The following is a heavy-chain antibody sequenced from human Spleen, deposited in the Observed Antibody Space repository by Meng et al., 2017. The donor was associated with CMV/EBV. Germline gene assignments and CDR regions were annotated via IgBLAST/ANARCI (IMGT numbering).Heavy chain of an antibody. V-gene: IGHV3-30*04. CDR2: ISYDGSNK. CDR1: GFAFGGYV. Sequence: GGSLRLSCAASGFAFGGYVMHWVRQAPGQGLEWVAVISYDGSNKDYADSVKGRFTISRDNAKNSLYLQMNSLRAEDTAVYYCARDIGTGSEYFYYYAMDVWGQGTTVTVSS. J-gene: IGHJ6*02. CDR3: ARDIGTGSEYFYYYAMDV. D-gene: IGHD2-8*02.